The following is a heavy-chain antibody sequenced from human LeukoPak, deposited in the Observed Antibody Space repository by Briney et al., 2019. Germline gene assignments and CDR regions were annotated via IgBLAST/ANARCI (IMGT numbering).Heavy chain of an antibody. CDR2: ITYDGSNT. D-gene: IGHD1-1*01. CDR1: GFTFSSNA. J-gene: IGHJ4*02. V-gene: IGHV3-30-3*01. Sequence: GRSLRLSCAASGFTFSSNAMHWVRQAPGKGLEWVAEITYDGSNTYYADSVKGRFTISRDNPKNTLYLQMNSLRAEDTAVYYCAKEGTGIHFDYWGQETLVTVSS. CDR3: AKEGTGIHFDY.